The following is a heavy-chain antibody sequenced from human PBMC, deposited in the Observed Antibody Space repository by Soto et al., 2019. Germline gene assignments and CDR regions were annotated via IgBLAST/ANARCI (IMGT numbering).Heavy chain of an antibody. CDR1: GHTFTSYD. CDR2: MNPNNGNT. D-gene: IGHD3-3*01. V-gene: IGHV1-8*01. J-gene: IGHJ5*02. Sequence: QVQLVQSGAEVKKPGASVTVSCKASGHTFTSYDIHWVRQATGQGLEWMGWMNPNNGNTAYAQKFQGRVTMTRDTSISTAHMEVSGLMYEGTGVYYCARAEGRSLDRVSWGQGTLVSVSS. CDR3: ARAEGRSLDRVS.